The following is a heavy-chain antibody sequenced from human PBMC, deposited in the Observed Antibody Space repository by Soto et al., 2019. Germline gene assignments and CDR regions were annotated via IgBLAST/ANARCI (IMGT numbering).Heavy chain of an antibody. Sequence: SETLSLTCSVSGGSISSSSYYWSWISQPPGKGPEWIGYIYYSGSTYYNPSLKSRVTISVDTSKNQFSLKLSSVTAADTAVYYCARDAAGCSGGSCYSDWGQGTLVTVSS. D-gene: IGHD2-15*01. CDR2: IYYSGST. CDR3: ARDAAGCSGGSCYSD. V-gene: IGHV4-31*03. J-gene: IGHJ4*02. CDR1: GGSISSSSYY.